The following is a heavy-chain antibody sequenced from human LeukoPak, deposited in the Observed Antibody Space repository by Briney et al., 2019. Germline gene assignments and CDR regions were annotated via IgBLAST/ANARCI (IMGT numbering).Heavy chain of an antibody. V-gene: IGHV3-30-3*01. CDR2: ISYDGSKK. J-gene: IGHJ4*02. CDR1: GFTFNNYG. Sequence: GGSLRLSCAASGFTFNNYGIHWVRQAPGKGLEWVAVISYDGSKKYYADSVKGRVTISGDNSKNTLYLQMNSLRAEDTAVYYCARAGRAHGDYHYFDYWGQGTLVTVSS. CDR3: ARAGRAHGDYHYFDY. D-gene: IGHD4-17*01.